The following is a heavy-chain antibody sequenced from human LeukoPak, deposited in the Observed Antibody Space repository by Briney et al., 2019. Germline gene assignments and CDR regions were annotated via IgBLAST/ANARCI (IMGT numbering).Heavy chain of an antibody. CDR3: ASYGGTGYYCFDY. Sequence: KPSETLSLTCTVSGGSISSYYWSWIRQPPGKGLEWIGYIYYSGSTNYNPSLKSRVTISVDTSKNQFSLKLSSVTAADTAVYYCASYGGTGYYCFDYWGQGTLVTVSS. CDR1: GGSISSYY. V-gene: IGHV4-59*01. J-gene: IGHJ4*02. D-gene: IGHD3/OR15-3a*01. CDR2: IYYSGST.